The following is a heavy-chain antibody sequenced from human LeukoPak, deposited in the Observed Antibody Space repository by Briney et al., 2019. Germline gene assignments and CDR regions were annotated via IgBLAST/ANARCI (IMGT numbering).Heavy chain of an antibody. CDR3: AGSISGNDYYFFSY. CDR1: GFTFSSHA. CDR2: ISGSGGST. D-gene: IGHD3-22*01. J-gene: IGHJ4*02. Sequence: QPGGSLRLSCAASGFTFSSHAMSWVRQAPGKGLEWVSAISGSGGSTYYADSVKGRFTISRDNSKNTLYLQMNSLRAEDTAVYYCAGSISGNDYYFFSYWGQGTLVTVSS. V-gene: IGHV3-23*01.